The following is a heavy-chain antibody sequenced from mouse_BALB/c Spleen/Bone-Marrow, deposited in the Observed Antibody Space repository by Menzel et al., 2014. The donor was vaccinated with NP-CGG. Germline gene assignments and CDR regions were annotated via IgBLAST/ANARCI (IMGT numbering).Heavy chain of an antibody. J-gene: IGHJ2*01. V-gene: IGHV5-17*02. CDR2: ISSGSNNI. CDR1: GFTFSSFG. CDR3: ARGGGWDRGDFDY. D-gene: IGHD4-1*01. Sequence: EVKLVESGGGLVQPGGSRKLSCAASGFTFSSFGMHRVRQAPEKGLEWVAYISSGSNNIYYVDTVKGRFTISRDNPKNTLFLQMTSLRSEDTAMYHCARGGGWDRGDFDYWGQGTTLTVSS.